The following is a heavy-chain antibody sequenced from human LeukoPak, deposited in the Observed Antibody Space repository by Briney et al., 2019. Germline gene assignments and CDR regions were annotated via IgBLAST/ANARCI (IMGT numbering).Heavy chain of an antibody. D-gene: IGHD3-22*01. Sequence: GASVKVSCKASGYTFTSYDINWVRQATGQGLEWMGWMNPNSGNTGYAQKFQGRVTMTRNTSISTAYMELSSLRSEDTAVYYCARGYYDSSGYYSEGGYWGQGTLVTVSS. CDR2: MNPNSGNT. J-gene: IGHJ4*02. CDR3: ARGYYDSSGYYSEGGY. V-gene: IGHV1-8*01. CDR1: GYTFTSYD.